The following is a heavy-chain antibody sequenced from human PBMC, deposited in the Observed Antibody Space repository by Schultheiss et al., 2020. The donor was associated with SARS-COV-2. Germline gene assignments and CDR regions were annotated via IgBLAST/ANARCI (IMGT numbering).Heavy chain of an antibody. CDR2: IYYSGST. Sequence: SETLSLTCAVYGGSFSGYYWSWFRQPPGKGLEWIGYIYYSGSTNSNPSLKSRVTISVDTSKNQFSLKLSSVTAADTAVYYCARRHSSGWVYFDYWGQGTLVTVSS. CDR3: ARRHSSGWVYFDY. CDR1: GGSFSGYY. V-gene: IGHV4-59*08. D-gene: IGHD6-19*01. J-gene: IGHJ4*02.